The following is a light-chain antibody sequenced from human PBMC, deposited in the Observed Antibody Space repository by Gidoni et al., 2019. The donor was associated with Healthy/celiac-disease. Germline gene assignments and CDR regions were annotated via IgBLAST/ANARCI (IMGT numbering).Light chain of an antibody. V-gene: IGKV3-15*01. CDR3: QQYNNWPPLT. CDR1: QSVSSN. Sequence: IVMTQSPATLSVSPGERATLSCRASQSVSSNLAWYQQKPGQAPRLLIYGASTRATGIPARVSGSGSGTEFTLTISSLQSEDFAVYYCQQYNNWPPLTFGGGTKVEIK. J-gene: IGKJ4*01. CDR2: GAS.